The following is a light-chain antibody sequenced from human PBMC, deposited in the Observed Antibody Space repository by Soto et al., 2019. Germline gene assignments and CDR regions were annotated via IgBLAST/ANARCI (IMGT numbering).Light chain of an antibody. CDR2: DAS. J-gene: IGKJ1*01. CDR1: QSLLHSNGYNY. Sequence: DIVMTQSPLSLPVTPGEPASISCRSSQSLLHSNGYNYLAWYQQKPGKSPKVLIYDASTLESGVPSRFSGSGSGTEFTLTISGLQADDFATYYCQQYSSHRTFGQGTKVDNK. V-gene: IGKV2-28*01. CDR3: QQYSSHRT.